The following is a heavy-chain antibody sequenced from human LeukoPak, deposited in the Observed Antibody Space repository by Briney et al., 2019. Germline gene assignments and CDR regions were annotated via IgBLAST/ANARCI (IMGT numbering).Heavy chain of an antibody. D-gene: IGHD3-16*01. CDR1: GYTFSSYD. V-gene: IGHV1-8*02. J-gene: IGHJ4*02. Sequence: GASVKVSCKASGYTFSSYDINWVRQAPGQGLEWMGWMNPNSGNAGSAQKFQGRVTMTRNTSISTAYMELSSLRSEDTAVFYCARDDDYVLDYWGQGTLVTVSS. CDR3: ARDDDYVLDY. CDR2: MNPNSGNA.